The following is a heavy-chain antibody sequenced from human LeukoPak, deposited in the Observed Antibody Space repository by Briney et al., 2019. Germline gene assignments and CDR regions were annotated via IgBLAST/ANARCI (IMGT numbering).Heavy chain of an antibody. CDR2: LKEDGSEK. V-gene: IGHV3-7*01. Sequence: GGSLRLSCAASGFTFSTYWMTWVRQAPGKGLEWVANLKEDGSEKYYVDSVKGRFTISRDNAKNSLYLQVNSLRAEDTAVYYCARRAVAGSNDYWGQGTLVTVSS. CDR3: ARRAVAGSNDY. CDR1: GFTFSTYW. J-gene: IGHJ4*02. D-gene: IGHD6-13*01.